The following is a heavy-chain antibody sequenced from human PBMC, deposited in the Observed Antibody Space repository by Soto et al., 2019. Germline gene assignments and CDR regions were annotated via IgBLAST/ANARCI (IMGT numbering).Heavy chain of an antibody. CDR1: GGTFSSYT. J-gene: IGHJ4*02. D-gene: IGHD3-22*01. CDR3: VRGDGDYYDGNGYLGRH. V-gene: IGHV1-69*02. CDR2: IIPILGIA. Sequence: SVKVSCKASGGTFSSYTISWVRQAPGQGLEWMGRIIPILGIANYAQKFQGRVTITADKSTSTAYMELSSLRSEDTAVYYCVRGDGDYYDGNGYLGRHWGQGTLVTVSS.